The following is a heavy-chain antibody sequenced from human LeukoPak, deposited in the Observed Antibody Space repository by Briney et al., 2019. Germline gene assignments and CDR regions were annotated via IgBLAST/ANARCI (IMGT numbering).Heavy chain of an antibody. V-gene: IGHV4-61*02. CDR3: AREPITMVRGVTWVKYNWFDP. CDR2: IYTSGST. D-gene: IGHD3-10*01. Sequence: SETLSLTCTVSGGSISSGSYYWSWIRQPAGKGLEWIGRIYTSGSTNYNPSLKSRVTISVDTSKNQFSLKLCSVTAADTAVYYCAREPITMVRGVTWVKYNWFDPWGQGTLVTVSS. J-gene: IGHJ5*02. CDR1: GGSISSGSYY.